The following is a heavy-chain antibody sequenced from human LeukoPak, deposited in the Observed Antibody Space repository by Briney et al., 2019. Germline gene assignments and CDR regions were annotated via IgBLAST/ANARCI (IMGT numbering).Heavy chain of an antibody. Sequence: ASVKVSCKASGYTFTSYGINWVRQATGQGLEWMGWMNPNSGNTGYAQKFQGRVTMTRNTSISTAYMELSSVRSEDTAVYYCAGGGGYDFWSGYQYYYYGMDVWGQGTTVTVSS. J-gene: IGHJ6*02. V-gene: IGHV1-8*02. CDR3: AGGGGYDFWSGYQYYYYGMDV. CDR1: GYTFTSYG. D-gene: IGHD3-3*01. CDR2: MNPNSGNT.